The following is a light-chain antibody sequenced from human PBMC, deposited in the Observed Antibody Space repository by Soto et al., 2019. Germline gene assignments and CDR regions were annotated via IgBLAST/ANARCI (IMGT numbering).Light chain of an antibody. CDR2: EAS. J-gene: IGKJ1*01. CDR1: ESISSH. V-gene: IGKV3-15*01. CDR3: QQYYDWWT. Sequence: EIVMTQSPATLSVSPGERATLSCRASESISSHLAWYQQKPGQAPRLLIYEASTRATGISARFSGSGSRTEFTLTISSLQSEDFAVYYCQQYYDWWTFGQGTRVEIK.